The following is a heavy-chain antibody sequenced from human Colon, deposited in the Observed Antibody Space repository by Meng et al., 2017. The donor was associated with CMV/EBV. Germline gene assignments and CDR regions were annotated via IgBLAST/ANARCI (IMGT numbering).Heavy chain of an antibody. J-gene: IGHJ4*02. Sequence: SVQVSCKASGGTFSSYAISWGRQAPGQGLEWMGGIIPIFGTANYAQKFQGRVTITTDESTSTAYMELSSLRSEDTAVYYCARISGSLWYFDYWGQGTLVTVSS. CDR2: IIPIFGTA. V-gene: IGHV1-69*05. D-gene: IGHD1-26*01. CDR1: GGTFSSYA. CDR3: ARISGSLWYFDY.